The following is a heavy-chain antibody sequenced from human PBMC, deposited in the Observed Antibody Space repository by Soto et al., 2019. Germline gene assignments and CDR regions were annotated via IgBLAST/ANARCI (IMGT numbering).Heavy chain of an antibody. CDR3: ARVGWLLFPYNWFDP. D-gene: IGHD2-2*01. CDR1: GYTFTSYA. J-gene: IGHJ5*02. CDR2: INAGNGNT. Sequence: GASVKVSCKASGYTFTSYAMHWVRQAPGQRLEWMGWINAGNGNTKYSQKFQGRVTITRDTSASTAYMELSSLRSEDTAVYYCARVGWLLFPYNWFDPWGQGTLVTVSS. V-gene: IGHV1-3*01.